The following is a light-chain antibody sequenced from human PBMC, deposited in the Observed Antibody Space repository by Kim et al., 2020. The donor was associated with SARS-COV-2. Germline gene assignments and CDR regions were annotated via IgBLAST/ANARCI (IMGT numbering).Light chain of an antibody. CDR2: DAS. CDR1: QSVSSY. CDR3: QQRSNWPLT. Sequence: WSPGERATLSCRASQSVSSYVAWYQHKPGQAPRLLIYDASNRATGIPARFSGSGYGTDFTLTINSLEPEDFAVYYCQQRSNWPLTFGGGTKVDIK. J-gene: IGKJ4*01. V-gene: IGKV3-11*01.